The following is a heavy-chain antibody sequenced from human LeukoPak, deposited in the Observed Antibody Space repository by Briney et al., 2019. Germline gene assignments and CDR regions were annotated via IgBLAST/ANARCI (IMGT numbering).Heavy chain of an antibody. J-gene: IGHJ3*02. CDR2: IYYSGST. D-gene: IGHD3-10*01. Sequence: PSETLSLTCTVSGGSINNYYWSWIRQPPGKGLEWIGYIYYSGSTNYNPSLKSRVTISVDTSKNQFSLKLSSVTAADTAVYYCASPQSVNYYGSGSYFDAFDIWGQGTMVTISS. V-gene: IGHV4-59*01. CDR1: GGSINNYY. CDR3: ASPQSVNYYGSGSYFDAFDI.